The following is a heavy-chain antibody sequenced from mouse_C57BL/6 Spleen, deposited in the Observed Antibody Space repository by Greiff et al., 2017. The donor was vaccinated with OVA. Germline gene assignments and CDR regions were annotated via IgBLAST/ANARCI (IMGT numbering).Heavy chain of an antibody. J-gene: IGHJ1*03. D-gene: IGHD2-5*01. CDR2: IRSKSSNYAT. CDR3: VRDEDYSNHFDV. CDR1: GFTFNTYA. Sequence: DVMLVESGGGLVQPKGSLKLSCAASGFTFNTYAMHWVRQAPGKGLEWVARIRSKSSNYATYYADSVKDRFTISRDDSQSMLYLQMNNLKTEDTAMYYCVRDEDYSNHFDVWGTGTTVTVSS. V-gene: IGHV10-3*01.